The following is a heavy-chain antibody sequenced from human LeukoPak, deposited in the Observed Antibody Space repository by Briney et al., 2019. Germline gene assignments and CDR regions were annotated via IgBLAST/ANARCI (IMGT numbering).Heavy chain of an antibody. J-gene: IGHJ5*02. CDR2: IDPSDSST. CDR1: GYSFTSYW. CDR3: ARLTRGYYYGSGDSLNWFDP. D-gene: IGHD3-10*01. Sequence: GESLKISCKGSGYSFTSYWITWVRQMPGKGLEWMGRIDPSDSSTNYSPSFQGHVTISADKSISTAYLQWSSLKASDTAVYYCARLTRGYYYGSGDSLNWFDPWGQGTLVTVSS. V-gene: IGHV5-10-1*01.